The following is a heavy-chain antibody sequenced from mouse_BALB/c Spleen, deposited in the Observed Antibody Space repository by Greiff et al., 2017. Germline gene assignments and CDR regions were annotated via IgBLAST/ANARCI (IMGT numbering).Heavy chain of an antibody. CDR3: ARPQDRENNWDWFAY. CDR2: INPYNDGT. CDR1: GYTFTSYV. D-gene: IGHD4-1*02. Sequence: EVQLQQSGPELVKPGASVKMSCKASGYTFTSYVMHWVKQKPGQGLEWIGYINPYNDGTKYNEKFKGKATLTSDKSSSTAYMELSSLTSEDSAVYYCARPQDRENNWDWFAYWGQGTLVTVSA. V-gene: IGHV1-14*01. J-gene: IGHJ3*01.